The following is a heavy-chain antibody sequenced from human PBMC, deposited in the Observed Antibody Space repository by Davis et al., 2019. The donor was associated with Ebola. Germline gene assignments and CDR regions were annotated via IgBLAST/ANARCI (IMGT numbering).Heavy chain of an antibody. V-gene: IGHV4-39*01. D-gene: IGHD1/OR15-1a*01. CDR2: IYYSGTT. CDR3: ARWENRNSWFIDY. CDR1: GGSISSGDYY. J-gene: IGHJ4*02. Sequence: MPSETLSLTCTVSGGSISSGDYYWAWVRQAPERGPEWLGHIYYSGTTYYNPSLKSRATISVDTSKNEFSLKVSSVTAADTAVYYCARWENRNSWFIDYWSQGTLVTVSS.